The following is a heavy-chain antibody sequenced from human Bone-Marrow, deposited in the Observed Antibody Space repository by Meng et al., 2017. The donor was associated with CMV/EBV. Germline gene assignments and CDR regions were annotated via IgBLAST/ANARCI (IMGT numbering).Heavy chain of an antibody. CDR1: GFTFDDYG. V-gene: IGHV3-20*04. CDR3: ARDFSTPKWLVKTRVPNYYYYGMDV. Sequence: GESLKISCAASGFTFDDYGMSWVRQAPGKGLEWVSGINWNGGSTGYADSVKGRFTISRDNAKNYLYLKMNCLRTEDTALDYRARDFSTPKWLVKTRVPNYYYYGMDVWGQGTTVTVSS. CDR2: INWNGGST. D-gene: IGHD6-19*01. J-gene: IGHJ6*02.